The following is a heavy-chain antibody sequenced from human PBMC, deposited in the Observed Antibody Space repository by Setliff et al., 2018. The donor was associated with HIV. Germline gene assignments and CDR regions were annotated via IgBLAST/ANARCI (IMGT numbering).Heavy chain of an antibody. CDR1: GYTFTSYG. D-gene: IGHD1-26*01. J-gene: IGHJ3*02. CDR2: ISAYNGNT. Sequence: ASVKVSCKASGYTFTSYGISWVRQAPGQGLEWMGWISAYNGNTNYAQKLQGRVTMTTDTSTSTAYMELRSLRSDDTAVYYCARDSEWGSYIFWTFDIWGQGTMVTISS. CDR3: ARDSEWGSYIFWTFDI. V-gene: IGHV1-18*01.